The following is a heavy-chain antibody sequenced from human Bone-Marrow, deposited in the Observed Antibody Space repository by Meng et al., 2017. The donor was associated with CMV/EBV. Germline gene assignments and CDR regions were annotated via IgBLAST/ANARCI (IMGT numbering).Heavy chain of an antibody. CDR3: ARWRRAWGGDIYDWFDP. CDR1: SGSSGIYY. D-gene: IGHD3-10*01. J-gene: IGHJ5*02. V-gene: IGHV4-61*01. CDR2: IYYNGGT. Sequence: SGSSGIYYWSWIRQPPGKGLEWIGYIYYNGGTNYNPSLKTRVSILVDTSTNQFSLKLTSVTAADTAVYYCARWRRAWGGDIYDWFDPWGQGTLVTVSS.